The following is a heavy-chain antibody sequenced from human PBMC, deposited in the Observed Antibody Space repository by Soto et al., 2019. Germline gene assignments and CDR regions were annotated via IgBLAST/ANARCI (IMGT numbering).Heavy chain of an antibody. Sequence: QITLKESGPTLVKPTQTLTLTCTFSGFSLFTSKVGVGWIRQPPGKALEWLALIYWDDDKRYSPSLKSRLTYTKAIANNQGVLTMPNMVPMDTGTYYCAHKGGRGAGMDVWGQGTTFTVSS. J-gene: IGHJ6*02. D-gene: IGHD2-15*01. CDR1: GFSLFTSKVG. CDR2: IYWDDDK. V-gene: IGHV2-5*02. CDR3: AHKGGRGAGMDV.